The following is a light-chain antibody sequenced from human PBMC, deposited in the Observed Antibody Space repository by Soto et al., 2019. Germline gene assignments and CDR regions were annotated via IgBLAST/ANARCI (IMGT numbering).Light chain of an antibody. Sequence: EIVMTQSPATLFVSPGERATLSCRASQTVSDDLAWYQQKPGQAPRLLIYGASTRATDIPARFSGGASGTEFTLTISSLQSEDSAIYYCQQYHDWPPITFGPGTKVNI. J-gene: IGKJ3*01. CDR2: GAS. CDR3: QQYHDWPPIT. CDR1: QTVSDD. V-gene: IGKV3-15*01.